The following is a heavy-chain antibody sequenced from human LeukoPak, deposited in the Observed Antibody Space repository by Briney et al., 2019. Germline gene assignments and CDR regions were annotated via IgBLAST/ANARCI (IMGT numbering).Heavy chain of an antibody. CDR1: GYTFTSYD. V-gene: IGHV1-8*01. J-gene: IGHJ4*02. CDR3: ASDYGSRSSMGY. Sequence: ASVKVSCKASGYTFTSYDINWVRQATGQGLEWMGWMNANSGNTGYAQKFQGRVTMTRNTSISTAYMELSSLRSEDTAVYYCASDYGSRSSMGYWGQGTLVTVSS. CDR2: MNANSGNT. D-gene: IGHD3-10*01.